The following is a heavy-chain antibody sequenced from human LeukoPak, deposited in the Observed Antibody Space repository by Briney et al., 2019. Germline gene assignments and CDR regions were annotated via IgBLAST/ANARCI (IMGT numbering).Heavy chain of an antibody. D-gene: IGHD2-2*01. CDR2: FNPNSGGT. J-gene: IGHJ5*02. V-gene: IGHV1-2*06. Sequence: ASVKVSCKASGYTFTGYYMHWVRQAPGQGLEWMGRFNPNSGGTNYAQKFQGRVTMTRDTSISTAYMELSRLRSDDTAVYYCARSRRCSSTSCSNWFDPWGQGTLVTVSS. CDR3: ARSRRCSSTSCSNWFDP. CDR1: GYTFTGYY.